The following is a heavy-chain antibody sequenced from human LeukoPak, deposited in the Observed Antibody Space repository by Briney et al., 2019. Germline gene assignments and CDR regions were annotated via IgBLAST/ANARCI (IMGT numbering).Heavy chain of an antibody. J-gene: IGHJ5*02. CDR2: IWYVGSNK. Sequence: PGGSLRLSCAASGFTFSSYGMHWVRQAPGKGLEWVAVIWYVGSNKYYADSVKGRFTISRDNSKNTLYLQMNSLRAEDTAVYYCARDALGYYDSSGPYNWFDPWGQGTLVTVSS. V-gene: IGHV3-33*01. CDR1: GFTFSSYG. CDR3: ARDALGYYDSSGPYNWFDP. D-gene: IGHD3-22*01.